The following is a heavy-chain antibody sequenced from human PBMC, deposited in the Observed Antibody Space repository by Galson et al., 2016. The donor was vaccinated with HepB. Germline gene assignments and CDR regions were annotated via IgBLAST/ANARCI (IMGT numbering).Heavy chain of an antibody. CDR1: GGSISSYY. CDR2: IYYSGST. Sequence: GGSISSYYWSWIRQPPGKGLAWIGYIYYSGSTNYNPPLKSRVTISVDTSKNQFSLKLTSVTTADTAVYYCARTPSRGGMDVWGQGTTVTVSS. CDR3: ARTPSRGGMDV. D-gene: IGHD3-10*01. V-gene: IGHV4-59*01. J-gene: IGHJ6*02.